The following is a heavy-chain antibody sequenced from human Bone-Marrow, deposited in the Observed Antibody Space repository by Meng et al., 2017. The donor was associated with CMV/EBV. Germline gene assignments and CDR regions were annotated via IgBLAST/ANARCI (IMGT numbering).Heavy chain of an antibody. CDR3: AKDGDGYKF. V-gene: IGHV3-7*01. Sequence: GESLKISCAASGFTFSSYGMHWVRQAPGKGLEWVANIKEDGSDKYYVDSVKGRFTISKDNAKNLLSLQMNSLRAEDTAVYFCAKDGDGYKFWGQGTLVTVSS. J-gene: IGHJ4*02. D-gene: IGHD5-24*01. CDR1: GFTFSSYG. CDR2: IKEDGSDK.